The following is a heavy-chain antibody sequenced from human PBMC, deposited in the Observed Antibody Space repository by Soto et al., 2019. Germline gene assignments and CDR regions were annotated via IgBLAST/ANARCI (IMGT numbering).Heavy chain of an antibody. D-gene: IGHD3-10*01. J-gene: IGHJ4*02. V-gene: IGHV3-23*01. CDR3: AKWLRGGSYYCDF. Sequence: GGSLRLSCQVSGFTFGSYAMSWVRQAPGKGLEWVAFVQSIHVTYYADSVRGWFTFSRDNSKNTLYLQMDSLRVEDTALYYCAKWLRGGSYYCDFWGQGAMVTVSS. CDR2: VQSIHVT. CDR1: GFTFGSYA.